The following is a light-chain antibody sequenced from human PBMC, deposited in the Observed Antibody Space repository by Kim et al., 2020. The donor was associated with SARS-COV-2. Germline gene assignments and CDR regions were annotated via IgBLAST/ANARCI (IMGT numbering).Light chain of an antibody. CDR3: QVWDSSSDHRVV. V-gene: IGLV3-21*04. J-gene: IGLJ2*01. Sequence: SYELTQPPSVSVAPGKTARLSCGGNSIGSKSVHWYQQKSGQATVLVISYDSDRPSGIPERFSGSNSGNTATLTISRVEAGDEADYYCQVWDSSSDHRVVFGGGTKLTVL. CDR1: SIGSKS. CDR2: YDS.